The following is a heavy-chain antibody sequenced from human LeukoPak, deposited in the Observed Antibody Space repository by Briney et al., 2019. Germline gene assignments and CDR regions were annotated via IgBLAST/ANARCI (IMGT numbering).Heavy chain of an antibody. CDR2: INSGGTVT. J-gene: IGHJ4*02. CDR1: GFTFSDFW. Sequence: GGSLRLSCAASGFTFSDFWMHWVRHAPGKGLVWVSRINSGGTVTNYADSVKGRLTISRDNAKNTLYLQMNSLRAEDTAVYYCASNSVGARGDFDYWGQGTLVTVSS. V-gene: IGHV3-74*01. D-gene: IGHD1-26*01. CDR3: ASNSVGARGDFDY.